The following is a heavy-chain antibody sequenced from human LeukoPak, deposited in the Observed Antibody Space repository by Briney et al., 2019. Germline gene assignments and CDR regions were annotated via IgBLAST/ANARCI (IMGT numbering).Heavy chain of an antibody. D-gene: IGHD3-22*01. CDR1: GFTFSSYA. CDR3: AKGYDSSGYYPDFDY. Sequence: PGGSLRLSCAASGFTFSSYAMSWVRQAPGKGLEWVSAISGSGGSTYYADSVKGRFTISRDNSKNTLYLQMNSLRAEDTAVYYCAKGYDSSGYYPDFDYWGQGTLVTVSS. CDR2: ISGSGGST. V-gene: IGHV3-23*01. J-gene: IGHJ4*02.